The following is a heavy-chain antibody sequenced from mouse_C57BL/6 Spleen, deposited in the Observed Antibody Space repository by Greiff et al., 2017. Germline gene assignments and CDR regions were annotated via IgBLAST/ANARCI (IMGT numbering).Heavy chain of an antibody. CDR2: IYPGSGNT. D-gene: IGHD1-1*01. CDR1: GYSFTSYY. CDR3: ARRELVAYFDY. J-gene: IGHJ2*01. V-gene: IGHV1-66*01. Sequence: QVQLQQSGPELVKPGASVKISCKASGYSFTSYYIPWVKQRPGQGLEWIGWIYPGSGNTKYNEKFKGKATLTADTSSSTAYMQLSSLTSEDSAVYYCARRELVAYFDYWGQGTTLTVAS.